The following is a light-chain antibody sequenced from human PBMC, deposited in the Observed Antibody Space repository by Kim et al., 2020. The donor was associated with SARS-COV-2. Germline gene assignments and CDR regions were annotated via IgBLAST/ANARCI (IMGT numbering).Light chain of an antibody. CDR2: DVR. CDR3: SSYGSNNSWV. J-gene: IGLJ3*02. CDR1: RSDVGGYDY. Sequence: GRSMTISCTGTRSDVGGYDYVSWYQQHPGKAPKPIIYDVRKRPSGISIRFSGSKSGNTASLTISGVQAEDEADYYCSSYGSNNSWVFGGGTQLTVL. V-gene: IGLV2-14*04.